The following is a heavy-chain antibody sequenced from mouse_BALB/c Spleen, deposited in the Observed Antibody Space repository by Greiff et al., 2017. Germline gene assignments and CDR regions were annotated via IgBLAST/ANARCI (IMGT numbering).Heavy chain of an antibody. CDR2: ICSGGST. D-gene: IGHD1-1*02. V-gene: IGHV2-4-1*01. Sequence: QVQLKQSGPGLVQPSQSLSITCTASGFSLTSYGVHWVRQSPGKGLEWLGVICSGGSTDYTAAFISRLTISKDNSKSHVYFQMSSLQADDTAIYYCARSYYAYAMDYWGQGTSVTVSS. CDR3: ARSYYAYAMDY. CDR1: GFSLTSYG. J-gene: IGHJ4*01.